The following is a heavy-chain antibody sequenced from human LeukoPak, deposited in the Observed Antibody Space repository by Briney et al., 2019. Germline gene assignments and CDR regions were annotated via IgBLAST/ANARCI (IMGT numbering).Heavy chain of an antibody. CDR2: ISGSGGST. J-gene: IGHJ6*02. CDR1: GFTFSSYA. Sequence: YPGGSLRLSCAASGFTFSSYAMSWVRQAPGKGLEWVSAISGSGGSTYYADSVKGRFTISRDNSKNTLYLQMNSLRAEDTAVYYCAKIGGLEWLLPSYYYYGMDVWGQGTTVTVSS. V-gene: IGHV3-23*01. CDR3: AKIGGLEWLLPSYYYYGMDV. D-gene: IGHD3-3*01.